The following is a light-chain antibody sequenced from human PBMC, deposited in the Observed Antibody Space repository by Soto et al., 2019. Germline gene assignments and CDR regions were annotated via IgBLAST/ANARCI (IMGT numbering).Light chain of an antibody. CDR2: DVS. V-gene: IGLV2-14*03. Sequence: QSALTQPASVSGSPGQSINISCTGNSSDVGGYNYVSWYQKHPAKAPKFMIYDVSNRPSGVSNRFSGYKSGNTASLTISGLQAEDEADASCSSYTTSNSRQIVFGTGTKLTVL. J-gene: IGLJ1*01. CDR1: SSDVGGYNY. CDR3: SSYTTSNSRQIV.